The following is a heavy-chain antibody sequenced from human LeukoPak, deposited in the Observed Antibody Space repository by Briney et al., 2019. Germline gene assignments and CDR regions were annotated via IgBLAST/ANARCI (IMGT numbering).Heavy chain of an antibody. CDR3: AEPGITMIGGV. J-gene: IGHJ6*04. CDR2: ISSSGSTI. D-gene: IGHD3-10*02. CDR1: GFTFSSYE. Sequence: PGGSLRLSCAASGFTFSSYEMNWVRQAPGKGLEWVSYISSSGSTIYYADSVKGRFTISRDNAKNSLYLQMNSLRAEDTAAYYCAEPGITMIGGVWGKGTTVTISS. V-gene: IGHV3-48*03.